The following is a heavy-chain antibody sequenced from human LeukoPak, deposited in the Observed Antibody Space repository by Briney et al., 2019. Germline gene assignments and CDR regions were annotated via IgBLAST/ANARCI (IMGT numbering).Heavy chain of an antibody. V-gene: IGHV3-23*01. CDR2: ISGSGGST. Sequence: GGSLRLSCAASGFSLSDYSMHWVRRAPGKGLEWVSAISGSGGSTYYADSVKGRFTISRDNSKNTLYLQMNSLRAEDTAVYYCAKDWTAIQLSPFDYWGQGTLVTVSS. CDR3: AKDWTAIQLSPFDY. CDR1: GFSLSDYS. D-gene: IGHD5-18*01. J-gene: IGHJ4*02.